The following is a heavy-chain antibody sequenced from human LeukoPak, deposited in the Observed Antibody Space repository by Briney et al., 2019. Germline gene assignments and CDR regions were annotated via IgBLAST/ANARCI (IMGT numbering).Heavy chain of an antibody. CDR2: INHSGST. V-gene: IGHV4-34*01. D-gene: IGHD7-27*01. CDR3: ARGEGVPNVAYFDY. Sequence: SGTLSLTCAVYGGSFSGYYWSWIRQPPGKGLEWIGEINHSGSTNYNPSLKSRVTISVDTSKNQFSLKLSSVTAADTAVYYCARGEGVPNVAYFDYWGQGTLVTVSS. CDR1: GGSFSGYY. J-gene: IGHJ4*02.